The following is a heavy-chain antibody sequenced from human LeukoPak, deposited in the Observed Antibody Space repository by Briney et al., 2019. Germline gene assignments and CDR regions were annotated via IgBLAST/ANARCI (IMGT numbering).Heavy chain of an antibody. CDR3: ARDCSGGSCYYYYGMDV. CDR2: IIPIFGTA. Sequence: SVKVSCKASGGTVSSYAISWVRQAPGQGLEWMGGIIPIFGTANYAQKFQGRVTITADESTSTAYMELSSLRSEDTAVYYCARDCSGGSCYYYYGMDVWGQGTTVTVSS. CDR1: GGTVSSYA. D-gene: IGHD2-15*01. J-gene: IGHJ6*02. V-gene: IGHV1-69*13.